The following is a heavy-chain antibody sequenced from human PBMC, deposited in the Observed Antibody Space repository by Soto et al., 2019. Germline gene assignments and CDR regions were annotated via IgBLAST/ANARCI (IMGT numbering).Heavy chain of an antibody. CDR1: GGTFSSYT. Sequence: QVQLVQSGAEVKKPGSSVKVSCKASGGTFSSYTISWVRQAPGQGLEWMGRIIPILGIANYAQKFQGRVTITADKSTSRSYMELSSLRYEDTAVYYCARVGIAAADLVDWGQGTLVTVSS. CDR2: IIPILGIA. J-gene: IGHJ4*02. V-gene: IGHV1-69*02. D-gene: IGHD6-13*01. CDR3: ARVGIAAADLVD.